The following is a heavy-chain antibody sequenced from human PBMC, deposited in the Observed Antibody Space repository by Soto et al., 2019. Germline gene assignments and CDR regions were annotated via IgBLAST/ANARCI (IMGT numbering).Heavy chain of an antibody. V-gene: IGHV3-30-3*01. D-gene: IGHD3-22*01. J-gene: IGHJ4*02. CDR2: ISYDGSNK. CDR3: ARGALTMIVVLDY. CDR1: GFTFSSYA. Sequence: QVQLVESGGGVVQPGRSLRLSCAASGFTFSSYAMHWVRQAPGKGLEWVAVISYDGSNKYYADSVKGRFTISRDNSKNTLYLQMNSLRAEDTDVYYCARGALTMIVVLDYWGQGTLVTVSS.